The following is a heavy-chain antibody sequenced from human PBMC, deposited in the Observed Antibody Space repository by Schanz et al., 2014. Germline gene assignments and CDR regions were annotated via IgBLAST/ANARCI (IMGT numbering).Heavy chain of an antibody. CDR3: ARGPSTGAFDI. CDR2: INPSVGNT. CDR1: GYTFTSYY. V-gene: IGHV1-46*03. Sequence: QVQLVQSGAEVKKPGASVKVSCEASGYTFTSYYIHWFRQAPGQGLEWMGLINPSVGNTNYAQKCRGRVTMTRDTSTSTVYMELSSLRSEDTAVYCCARGPSTGAFDIWGQGTRVTVSS. J-gene: IGHJ3*02.